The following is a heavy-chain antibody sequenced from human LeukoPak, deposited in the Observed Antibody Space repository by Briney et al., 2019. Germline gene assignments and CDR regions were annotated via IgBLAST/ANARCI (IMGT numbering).Heavy chain of an antibody. CDR2: IRSKAYGGTT. J-gene: IGHJ3*02. Sequence: GGSLRLSCTASGFTFGDYAMSWFRQAPGKGLEWVGFIRSKAYGGTTEYAASVKGRFTISRDDSKSIAYLQMNSLKTEDTAVYYCTRGYYDILTGYVAFDIWGQGTMVTVSS. CDR1: GFTFGDYA. D-gene: IGHD3-9*01. V-gene: IGHV3-49*03. CDR3: TRGYYDILTGYVAFDI.